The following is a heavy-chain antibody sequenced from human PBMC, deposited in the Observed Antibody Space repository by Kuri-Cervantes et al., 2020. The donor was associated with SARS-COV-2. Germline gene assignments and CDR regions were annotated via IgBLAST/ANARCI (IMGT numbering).Heavy chain of an antibody. J-gene: IGHJ5*02. CDR3: AGAKYYYDSSGYYYVEGWFDP. D-gene: IGHD3-22*01. V-gene: IGHV4-61*01. CDR1: GGSVSSGSYY. Sequence: SETLSLTCTVSGGSVSSGSYYWSWIRQPPGKGLEWIGYIYYSGSTNYNPSLKSRVTISVDTSKNQFPLKLSSVTAADTAVYYCAGAKYYYDSSGYYYVEGWFDPWGQGTLVTVSS. CDR2: IYYSGST.